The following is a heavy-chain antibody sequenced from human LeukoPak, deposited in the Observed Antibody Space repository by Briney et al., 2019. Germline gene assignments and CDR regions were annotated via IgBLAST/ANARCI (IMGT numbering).Heavy chain of an antibody. CDR2: ISSSSSYI. V-gene: IGHV3-21*01. CDR1: GFTFSSYS. J-gene: IGHJ3*02. Sequence: GGSLRLSCAASGFTFSSYSMNWVRQAPGKGLEWVSSISSSSSYIYYADSVKGRFTISRDNAKNSLYLQMNSLRAEDTAVYYCARDSMFTSGSYSGEVDAFDIWGQGTMVTVPS. D-gene: IGHD1-26*01. CDR3: ARDSMFTSGSYSGEVDAFDI.